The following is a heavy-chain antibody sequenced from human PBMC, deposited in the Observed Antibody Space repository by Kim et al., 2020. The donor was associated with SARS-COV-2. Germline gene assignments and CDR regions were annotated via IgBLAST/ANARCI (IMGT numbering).Heavy chain of an antibody. CDR1: GGTFSSYA. V-gene: IGHV1-69*13. CDR3: ASSRGASCSGGSCYYYYYGMDV. Sequence: SVKVSCKASGGTFSSYAISWVRQAPGQGLEWMGGIIPIFGTANYAQKFQGRVTITADESTSTAYMELSSLRSEDTVVYYCASSRGASCSGGSCYYYYYGMDVWGQGTTVTVSS. D-gene: IGHD2-15*01. CDR2: IIPIFGTA. J-gene: IGHJ6*02.